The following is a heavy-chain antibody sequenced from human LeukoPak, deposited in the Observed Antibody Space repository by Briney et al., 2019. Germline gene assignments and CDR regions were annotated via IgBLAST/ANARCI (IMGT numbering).Heavy chain of an antibody. Sequence: PGGSLRLSCVASGFTFSSYAMSWVRQTPGKGLEWVSGTSGSGGRTNYADSVKGRFTISRDNSKNTLYLQMNSLRVEDTAVYYCAKDRDQRTQFYYYYYGMDVWGQGTTVTVSS. CDR2: TSGSGGRT. V-gene: IGHV3-23*01. J-gene: IGHJ6*02. CDR1: GFTFSSYA. CDR3: AKDRDQRTQFYYYYYGMDV. D-gene: IGHD2-2*01.